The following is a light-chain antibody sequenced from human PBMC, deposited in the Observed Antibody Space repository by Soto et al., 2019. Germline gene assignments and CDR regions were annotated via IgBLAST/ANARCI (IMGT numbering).Light chain of an antibody. Sequence: DIVLTQSPGTLSLSPGYRATLSCRASQSVSSSYLAWYQQKPGQAPRLLIYGASSRATGIPDRFSGSGSGTDFTLTISRLEPENSAVYYCQQCGISTWPFGQGTKVEIK. V-gene: IGKV3-20*01. CDR1: QSVSSSY. J-gene: IGKJ1*01. CDR2: GAS. CDR3: QQCGISTWP.